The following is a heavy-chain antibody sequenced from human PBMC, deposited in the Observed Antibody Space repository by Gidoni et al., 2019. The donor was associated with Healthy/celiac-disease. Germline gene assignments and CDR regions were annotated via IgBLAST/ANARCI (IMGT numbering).Heavy chain of an antibody. V-gene: IGHV1-69*01. Sequence: QVQLVQSGAAVKKPRSSVKVSCHASGGTFSSYAISWVRQAPGQGLEWMGGIIPIFGTANYAQKFQGRVTITADESTSTAYMELSSLRAEDTAVYYCARERIGSYGYSDYWGQGTLVTVSS. D-gene: IGHD5-18*01. CDR2: IIPIFGTA. CDR3: ARERIGSYGYSDY. J-gene: IGHJ4*02. CDR1: GGTFSSYA.